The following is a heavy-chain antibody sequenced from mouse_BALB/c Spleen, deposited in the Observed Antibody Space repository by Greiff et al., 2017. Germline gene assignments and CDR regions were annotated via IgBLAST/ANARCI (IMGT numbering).Heavy chain of an antibody. J-gene: IGHJ2*01. CDR3: ARQGMTTTTFDY. CDR1: GFTFSSYG. V-gene: IGHV5-6*01. D-gene: IGHD2-12*01. CDR2: ISSGGSYT. Sequence: EVKLQESGGDLVKPGGSLKLSCAASGFTFSSYGMSWVRQTPDKRLEWVATISSGGSYTYYPDSVKGRFTISRDNAKNTLYLQMSSLKSEDTAMYYCARQGMTTTTFDYWGQGTTLTVSS.